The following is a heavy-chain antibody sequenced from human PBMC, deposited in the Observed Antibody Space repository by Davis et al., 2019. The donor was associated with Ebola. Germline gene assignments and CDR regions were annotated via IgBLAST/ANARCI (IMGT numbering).Heavy chain of an antibody. CDR2: INTFGGTT. CDR3: ATTQWLREFDN. V-gene: IGHV1-46*04. J-gene: IGHJ4*02. Sequence: ASVTVSCKTSGYTFTNYGLSWVRQAPGQGLEWMGVINTFGGTTTYAQKLQDRVTMTRDTSIRTAYMELSRLRSEDTAVYYCATTQWLREFDNWGQGTLVTVSS. CDR1: GYTFTNYG. D-gene: IGHD6-19*01.